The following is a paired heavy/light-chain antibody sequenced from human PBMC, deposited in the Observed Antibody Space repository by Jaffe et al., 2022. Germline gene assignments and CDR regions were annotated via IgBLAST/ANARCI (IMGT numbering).Heavy chain of an antibody. CDR1: GDTFTNRN. CDR3: ATSRIIESRQTQIGAGEFDL. V-gene: IGHV1-69*01. CDR2: IIPMHGTI. Sequence: QVHLMQSGAEVKKPGSSVKVSCKASGDTFTNRNFNWVRQAPGQGLEWMGGIIPMHGTINYAQSFQDRLTITADEGAITAFMELSSLKSDDTAVYFCATSRIIESRQTQIGAGEFDLWGQGTLVTVSS. J-gene: IGHJ4*02. D-gene: IGHD6-19*01.
Light chain of an antibody. CDR3: QQYSSYITT. J-gene: IGKJ1*01. CDR2: KAS. V-gene: IGKV1-5*03. Sequence: DIQMTQSPSTLSASVGDRVTITCRASQSVSHWLAWYQQIPGKAPKLLIYKASNLEVGVPSRFSGSGSGTEFTLTINSLQPDDFASYYCQQYSSYITTFGQGTKVQIK. CDR1: QSVSHW.